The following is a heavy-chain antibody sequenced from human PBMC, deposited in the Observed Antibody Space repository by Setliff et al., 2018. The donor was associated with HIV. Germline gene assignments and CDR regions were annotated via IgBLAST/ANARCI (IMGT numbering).Heavy chain of an antibody. Sequence: SETLSLTCTVSGGSISSSLYYWSWMRQAAGKGLEWIGRIDARGSANYNPSLNSRVTISVDTSKNHFSLTLSSVTAADTAVYYCARDGSAHYPLEGWLDPWGQGTLVTVSS. CDR2: IDARGSA. CDR3: ARDGSAHYPLEGWLDP. D-gene: IGHD1-1*01. J-gene: IGHJ5*02. CDR1: GGSISSSLYY. V-gene: IGHV4-61*02.